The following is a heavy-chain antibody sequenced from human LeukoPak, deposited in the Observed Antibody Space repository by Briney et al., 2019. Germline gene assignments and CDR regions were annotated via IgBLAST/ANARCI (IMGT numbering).Heavy chain of an antibody. V-gene: IGHV3-7*01. J-gene: IGHJ4*02. CDR1: GFTFRTSA. Sequence: PGGSLRLSCAASGFTFRTSAMNWVRQAPGKGLEWVANINQEGSEKYFEDSVKGRFTISRDNAKNSLHLQMNTLRAEDTAVYYCARERDGRFFDYWGQGTLVTVSS. D-gene: IGHD5-24*01. CDR2: INQEGSEK. CDR3: ARERDGRFFDY.